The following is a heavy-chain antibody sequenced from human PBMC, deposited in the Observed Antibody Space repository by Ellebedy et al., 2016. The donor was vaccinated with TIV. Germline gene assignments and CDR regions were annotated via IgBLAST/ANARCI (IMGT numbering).Heavy chain of an antibody. CDR1: GYTFTSYY. CDR3: ARVSPPIQLWIPKYYFDY. J-gene: IGHJ4*02. V-gene: IGHV1-46*01. D-gene: IGHD5-18*01. CDR2: INPSGGST. Sequence: ASVKVSCXASGYTFTSYYMHWVRQAPGQGLEWMGIINPSGGSTSYAQKFQGRVTMTRDTSTSTVYMELRSLRSDDTAVYYCARVSPPIQLWIPKYYFDYWGQGTLVTVSS.